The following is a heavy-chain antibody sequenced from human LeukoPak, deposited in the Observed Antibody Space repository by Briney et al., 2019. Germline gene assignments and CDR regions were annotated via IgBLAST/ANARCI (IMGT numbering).Heavy chain of an antibody. J-gene: IGHJ4*02. V-gene: IGHV1-2*02. CDR3: ARDFYDSSGYYPDY. CDR1: GYTLSTYY. CDR2: INPNSGGT. Sequence: ASVKVSCKASGYTLSTYYLHWMRQAPGQGLEWMGWINPNSGGTNYAQKFRGRVTMTRDTSISTAYMELSRLRSDDTAVYYCARDFYDSSGYYPDYWGQGTLVTVSS. D-gene: IGHD3-22*01.